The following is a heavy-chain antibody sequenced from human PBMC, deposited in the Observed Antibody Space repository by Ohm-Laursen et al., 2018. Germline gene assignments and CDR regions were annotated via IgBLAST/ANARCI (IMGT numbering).Heavy chain of an antibody. CDR3: AKDLSSGWSEVPGDY. Sequence: GSLRLSCTASGFTFSTYAMSWVRQAPGKGLEWVSAISGSGGSTYYADSVKGRFTISRDNSKNTLYLQMNSLRAEDTAVYYCAKDLSSGWSEVPGDYWGQGTLVTVSS. J-gene: IGHJ4*02. V-gene: IGHV3-23*01. CDR2: ISGSGGST. D-gene: IGHD6-19*01. CDR1: GFTFSTYA.